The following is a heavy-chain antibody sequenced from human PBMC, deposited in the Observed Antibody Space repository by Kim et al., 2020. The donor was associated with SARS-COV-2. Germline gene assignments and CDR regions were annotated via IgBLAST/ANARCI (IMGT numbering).Heavy chain of an antibody. V-gene: IGHV3-15*01. CDR3: TTDRHYDILTGSDAFDI. D-gene: IGHD3-9*01. CDR1: GFTFSNAW. CDR2: IKSKTDGGTT. Sequence: GGSLRLSCAASGFTFSNAWMSWVRQAPGKGLEWVGRIKSKTDGGTTDYAAPVKGRFTISRDDSKNTLYLQMNSLKTEDTAVYYCTTDRHYDILTGSDAFDIWGQGTMVTVSS. J-gene: IGHJ3*02.